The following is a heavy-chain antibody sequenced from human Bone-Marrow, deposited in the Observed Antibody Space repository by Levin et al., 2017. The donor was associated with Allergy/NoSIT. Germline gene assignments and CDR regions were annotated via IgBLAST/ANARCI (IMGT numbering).Heavy chain of an antibody. D-gene: IGHD3-10*01. CDR2: VFYSGRT. Sequence: SETLSLTCHVSGGSMIPYFWSWIRQPPGRGLEWIGYVFYSGRTHYSSSLKSRVTISIDDSTNQFSLKLNSVTAADTAIYDCAGDVRGIGNNRAWVGQFGGFDYWGQGALVTVSS. J-gene: IGHJ4*02. CDR1: GGSMIPYF. V-gene: IGHV4-59*01. CDR3: AGDVRGIGNNRAWVGQFGGFDY.